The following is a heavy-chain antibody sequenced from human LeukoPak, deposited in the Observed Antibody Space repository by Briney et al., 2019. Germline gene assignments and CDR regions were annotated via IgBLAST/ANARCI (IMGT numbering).Heavy chain of an antibody. J-gene: IGHJ2*01. Sequence: SETLSLTCAVYGGSFSGYYWSWIRQPPGKGLEWIGEINHSGGTNYNPSLKSRVTISVDTSKNQFSLRLSSETAAYTAVYYCAQLRGYFDLWGRGTVVTVSS. CDR2: INHSGGT. D-gene: IGHD5-24*01. CDR1: GGSFSGYY. V-gene: IGHV4-34*01. CDR3: AQLRGYFDL.